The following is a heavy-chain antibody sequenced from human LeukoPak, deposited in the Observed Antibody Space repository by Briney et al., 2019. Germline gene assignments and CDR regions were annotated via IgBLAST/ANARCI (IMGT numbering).Heavy chain of an antibody. V-gene: IGHV1-8*01. J-gene: IGHJ4*02. CDR2: MNPNSGNT. D-gene: IGHD1-26*01. Sequence: GASVKVSCKASGYTFTNYDINWVRQAAGQGLEWMGWMNPNSGNTGYAQKFKGRVTITRNTSISTAYMELSSLRSEDTAVYYCARGLPHIVGATGLDYWGQGTLVTVSS. CDR3: ARGLPHIVGATGLDY. CDR1: GYTFTNYD.